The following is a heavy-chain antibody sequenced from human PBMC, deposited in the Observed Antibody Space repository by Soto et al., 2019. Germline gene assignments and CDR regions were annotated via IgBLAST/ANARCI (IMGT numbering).Heavy chain of an antibody. V-gene: IGHV3-33*08. Sequence: QVQLVESGGGVVQPGGSLRLSCAASGLTFSYYGFHWVRQAPGKGLEWVAVMHTGGNEKYYVDSGKGRLTVSRDDSRNMVYLEMSGLRAEDTAEYFCARDADTTGHYSHFDLCGRGALVAVS. D-gene: IGHD3-9*01. CDR1: GLTFSYYG. J-gene: IGHJ4*02. CDR2: MHTGGNEK. CDR3: ARDADTTGHYSHFDL.